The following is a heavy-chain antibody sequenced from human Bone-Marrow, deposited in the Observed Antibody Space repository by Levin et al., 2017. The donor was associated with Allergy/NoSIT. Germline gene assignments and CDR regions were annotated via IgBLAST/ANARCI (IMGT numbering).Heavy chain of an antibody. CDR1: GFTFNNYG. V-gene: IGHV3-30*03. CDR3: SRGSIEYYYHYYGMDV. Sequence: GGSLRLSCAASGFTFNNYGMYWVRQAPGRGLEWVAVISYDGGDKYYADSVKGRFTISRDNSKNTLYLQMNSLRAEDTAVYYCSRGSIEYYYHYYGMDVWGQGTTVIVSS. CDR2: ISYDGGDK. D-gene: IGHD2/OR15-2a*01. J-gene: IGHJ6*02.